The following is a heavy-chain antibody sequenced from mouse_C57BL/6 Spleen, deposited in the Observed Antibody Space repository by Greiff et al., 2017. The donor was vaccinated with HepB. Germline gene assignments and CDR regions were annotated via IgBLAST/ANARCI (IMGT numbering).Heavy chain of an antibody. V-gene: IGHV5-17*01. D-gene: IGHD2-5*01. J-gene: IGHJ3*01. CDR3: AGGGYSNYGGFAY. CDR2: ISSGSSTI. CDR1: GFTFSDYG. Sequence: DVQLVESGGGLVKPGGSLKLSCAASGFTFSDYGMHWVRQAPEKGLEWVAYISSGSSTIYYADTVKGRFTISRDNAKNTLFLQMTSLRSEDTAMYYCAGGGYSNYGGFAYWGQGTLVTVSA.